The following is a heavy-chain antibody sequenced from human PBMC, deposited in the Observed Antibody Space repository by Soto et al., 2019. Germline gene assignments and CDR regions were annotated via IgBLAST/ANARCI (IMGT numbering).Heavy chain of an antibody. Sequence: QVQVVESGGGVVQPGRSLRLSCAASGFTFSSYGMHWVRQAPGKGLEWVAGISYDGDYKYYADSVKGRFTISRDNSKNTVYLQVNSLRAEDTAVYYCAKKGTYGYVLDYWGQGTLVTVSS. CDR2: ISYDGDYK. J-gene: IGHJ4*02. V-gene: IGHV3-30*18. D-gene: IGHD5-18*01. CDR3: AKKGTYGYVLDY. CDR1: GFTFSSYG.